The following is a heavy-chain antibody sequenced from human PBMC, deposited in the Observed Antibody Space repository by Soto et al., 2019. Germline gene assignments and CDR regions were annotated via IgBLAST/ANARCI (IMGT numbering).Heavy chain of an antibody. D-gene: IGHD4-4*01. Sequence: QVQLVESGGGVVQPGRSLRLSCAASGFTFSTYAMHWFRQFPGKGLEWVAAISYHGSNKYYADSVKGRFTISRDNSNSMLYLQMNSLIAEDTAVYYCATGISEDYSGIPKNIDYGGQGTLVTVSS. J-gene: IGHJ4*02. CDR3: ATGISEDYSGIPKNIDY. V-gene: IGHV3-30-3*01. CDR1: GFTFSTYA. CDR2: ISYHGSNK.